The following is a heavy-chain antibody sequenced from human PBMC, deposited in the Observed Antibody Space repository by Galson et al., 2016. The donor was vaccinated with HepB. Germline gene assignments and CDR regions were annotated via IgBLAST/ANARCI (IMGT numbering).Heavy chain of an antibody. CDR3: AKRHEYCPPVGCSVDY. J-gene: IGHJ4*02. Sequence: SLRLSCAASGFTFSGYGMRWVRQAPGKGLEWVAADSMDGRRKWYAESVEGRFTISRDNFNNMLYLQMSSLRPDDTAVYFCAKRHEYCPPVGCSVDYWGQGTLVSVSS. CDR1: GFTFSGYG. CDR2: DSMDGRRK. V-gene: IGHV3-30*18. D-gene: IGHD2/OR15-2a*01.